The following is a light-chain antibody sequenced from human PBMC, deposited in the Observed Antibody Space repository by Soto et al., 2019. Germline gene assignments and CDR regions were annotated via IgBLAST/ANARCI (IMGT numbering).Light chain of an antibody. CDR3: QQRSNWPIT. CDR2: DTS. Sequence: EVVLTQSPATLSFSPGERATLSCRASQSVGTFLGWYQQKPGQVPRLLIYDTSKRATGIPARFSGSGSGTEFTLTISSLEPEDFAVYYCQQRSNWPITFGQGTRLEIK. J-gene: IGKJ5*01. CDR1: QSVGTF. V-gene: IGKV3-11*01.